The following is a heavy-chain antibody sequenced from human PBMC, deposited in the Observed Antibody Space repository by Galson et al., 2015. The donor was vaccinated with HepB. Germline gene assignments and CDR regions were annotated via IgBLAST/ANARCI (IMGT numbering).Heavy chain of an antibody. Sequence: SLRLSCAASGFTFSSYGMHWVRQAPGKGLEWVAVISYDGSNRYYADSVKGRFTISRDNSKNTLYLQMNSLRAEDTAVYYCAKDCSGGSCYPDYWGQGTLVTVSS. CDR3: AKDCSGGSCYPDY. CDR2: ISYDGSNR. V-gene: IGHV3-30*18. J-gene: IGHJ4*02. CDR1: GFTFSSYG. D-gene: IGHD2-15*01.